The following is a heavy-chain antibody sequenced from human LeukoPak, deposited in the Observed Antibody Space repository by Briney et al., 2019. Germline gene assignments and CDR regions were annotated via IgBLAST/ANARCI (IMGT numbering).Heavy chain of an antibody. CDR1: GFTFDDYA. Sequence: PGGYLRLSCAASGFTFDDYAMHWLRHAPGKGLEWVSLISWDGGSTYYADCVKSRFAISRDNSKNSLYLQMNNLRAEDTALYYCAKASTVTTQGVVDYWGQGTLVTASS. CDR3: AKASTVTTQGVVDY. V-gene: IGHV3-43D*03. J-gene: IGHJ4*02. D-gene: IGHD4-17*01. CDR2: ISWDGGST.